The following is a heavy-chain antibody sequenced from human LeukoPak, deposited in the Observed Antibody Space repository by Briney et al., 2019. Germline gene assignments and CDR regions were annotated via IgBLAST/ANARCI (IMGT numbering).Heavy chain of an antibody. CDR2: INPNSGGT. CDR3: ARDGAYSSGWYGKFDY. D-gene: IGHD6-19*01. J-gene: IGHJ4*02. V-gene: IGHV1-2*06. CDR1: GYTFTGYY. Sequence: ASVKVSCKASGYTFTGYYMHWARQAPGQGLEWMGRINPNSGGTNYAQKFQGRVTMTRDTSISTAYMELSRLRSDDTAVYYCARDGAYSSGWYGKFDYWGQGTLVTVSS.